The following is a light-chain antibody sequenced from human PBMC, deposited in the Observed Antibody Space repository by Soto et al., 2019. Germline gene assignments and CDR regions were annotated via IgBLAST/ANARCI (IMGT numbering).Light chain of an antibody. V-gene: IGKV3-20*01. CDR2: ETY. CDR1: QSVRNNY. J-gene: IGKJ1*01. CDR3: QQYGGSSRT. Sequence: IVLTQSPDTLSLSPRARVTLSCRASQSVRNNYLAWYQQKPGQAPRLLIYETYRRATGIPDRFSGSGSGIDFTLTISRLEPEDFAVYLCQQYGGSSRTFGLGTKV.